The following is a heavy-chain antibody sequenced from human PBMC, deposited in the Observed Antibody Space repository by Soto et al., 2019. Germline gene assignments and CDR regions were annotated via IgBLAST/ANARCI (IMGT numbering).Heavy chain of an antibody. CDR2: IKSKPDGGTS. V-gene: IGHV3-15*02. CDR1: GITFTNAW. D-gene: IGHD3-16*02. Sequence: EVQLVEAGGTLVKPGGSLTLSCVVSGITFTNAWMTWVRQAPGKGLEWVGHIKSKPDGGTSEYVAPVKGRFTISRDDSKNTIYLQMSSLKTEDTGVYYCAKDLPFTAGGAIAYWGQGTLVTVSS. J-gene: IGHJ4*02. CDR3: AKDLPFTAGGAIAY.